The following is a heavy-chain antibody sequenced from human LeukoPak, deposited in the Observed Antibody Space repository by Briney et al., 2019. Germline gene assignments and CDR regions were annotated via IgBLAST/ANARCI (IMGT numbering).Heavy chain of an antibody. CDR2: ISYDGSNK. J-gene: IGHJ4*02. D-gene: IGHD3-3*01. CDR1: GFTFSSYA. Sequence: GGSLRLSCAASGFTFSSYAMHWVRQAPGKGLEWVAVISYDGSNKYYADSVKGRFTISRDNSKNTLYLQMNSLRAEDTAVYYCASFTIFGVVISYWGQGTLVTVSS. CDR3: ASFTIFGVVISY. V-gene: IGHV3-30*04.